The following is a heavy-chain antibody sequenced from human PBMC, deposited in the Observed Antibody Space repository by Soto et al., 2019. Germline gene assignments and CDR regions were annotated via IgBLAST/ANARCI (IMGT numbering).Heavy chain of an antibody. J-gene: IGHJ2*01. CDR3: ARGYSSGWKNWYFDL. CDR2: IYSGGST. V-gene: IGHV3-53*01. D-gene: IGHD6-19*01. Sequence: EVQLVESGGGLIQPGGSLRLSCAASGFTVSSNYMSWVRQAPGKGLEWVSVIYSGGSTYYADSVKGRFTISRDNSKNTLYLQMNSLRAEDTAVYYCARGYSSGWKNWYFDLWGRGTLVTVSS. CDR1: GFTVSSNY.